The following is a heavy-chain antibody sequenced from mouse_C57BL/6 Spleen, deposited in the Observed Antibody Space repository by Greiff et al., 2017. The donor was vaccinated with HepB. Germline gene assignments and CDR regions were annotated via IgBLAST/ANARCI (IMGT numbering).Heavy chain of an antibody. Sequence: EVQLQESGPGLVKPSQSLSLTCSVTGYSITSGYSWNWIRQFPGNTLEWMGYISYDGSNNYNPSLKNRISITRDTSKNQFFLKLNSVTTEDTATYYCARAVITTVVAKGFYWYFDVWGTGTTVTVSS. D-gene: IGHD1-1*01. V-gene: IGHV3-6*01. J-gene: IGHJ1*03. CDR1: GYSITSGYS. CDR2: ISYDGSN. CDR3: ARAVITTVVAKGFYWYFDV.